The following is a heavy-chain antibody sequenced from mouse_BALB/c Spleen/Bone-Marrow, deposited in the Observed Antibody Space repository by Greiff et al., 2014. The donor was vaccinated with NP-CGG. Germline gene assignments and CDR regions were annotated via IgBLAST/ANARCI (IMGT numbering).Heavy chain of an antibody. CDR1: GYAFSSYW. J-gene: IGHJ2*01. CDR2: IYPGDGDT. Sequence: VQLQQSGAELVRPGSSVKISCKASGYAFSSYWMNWVKQRPGQGLEWIGQIYPGDGDTNYIGNFKDKATLTTDKSSTTAYMQLSSLTSEDSAVYFCARGGRLTGYYFDYWGQGTTLTVSS. D-gene: IGHD4-1*01. CDR3: ARGGRLTGYYFDY. V-gene: IGHV1-80*01.